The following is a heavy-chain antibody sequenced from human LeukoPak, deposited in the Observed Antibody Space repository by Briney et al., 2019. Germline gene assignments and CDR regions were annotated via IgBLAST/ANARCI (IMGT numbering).Heavy chain of an antibody. V-gene: IGHV4-59*01. D-gene: IGHD3-10*01. J-gene: IGHJ6*02. CDR2: IYYSGST. Sequence: SETLSLTCTVSGGSISSYYWSWIRQPPGKGLEWIGYIYYSGSTNYNPSLKSRVTISVDTSKNQFSLNLSSVTAADTAVYYCARDRITMVRAYGMDVWGQGTTVTVSS. CDR1: GGSISSYY. CDR3: ARDRITMVRAYGMDV.